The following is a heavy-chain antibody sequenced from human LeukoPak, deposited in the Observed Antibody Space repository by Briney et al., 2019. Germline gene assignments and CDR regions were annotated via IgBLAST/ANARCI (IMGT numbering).Heavy chain of an antibody. CDR1: GFTFSSYA. Sequence: GGSLRLSCAASGFTFSSYAMSWVRQAPGKGLEWVSAISGSGGSTYYADSVKGRFTISRDNSKNTLYLQINSLRAEDTAVYYCAKGPMIVVVNAWGQGTLVTVSS. CDR2: ISGSGGST. D-gene: IGHD3-22*01. CDR3: AKGPMIVVVNA. V-gene: IGHV3-23*01. J-gene: IGHJ5*02.